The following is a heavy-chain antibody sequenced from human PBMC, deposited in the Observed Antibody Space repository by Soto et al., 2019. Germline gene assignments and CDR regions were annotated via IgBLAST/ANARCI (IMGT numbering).Heavy chain of an antibody. Sequence: GGSPRLSCADSGFSFSSYAMHWVGQAPGKELEYVSIISNNGGSTYYAESVKGRFTISRDNSKNTLYLQMDSLRVEDMAVYYCAKGRKFGSPLTTAFDYWGQGMLGTIAS. CDR2: ISNNGGST. D-gene: IGHD1-1*01. V-gene: IGHV3-64*02. CDR3: AKGRKFGSPLTTAFDY. CDR1: GFSFSSYA. J-gene: IGHJ4*02.